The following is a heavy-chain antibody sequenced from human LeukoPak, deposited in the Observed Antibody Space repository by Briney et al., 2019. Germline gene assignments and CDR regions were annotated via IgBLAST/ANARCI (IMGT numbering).Heavy chain of an antibody. D-gene: IGHD3-16*01. CDR2: INTNTGNP. V-gene: IGHV7-4-1*02. Sequence: ASVKVSCKPSGYTFTSYAMNWVRQAPGQGLEWMGWINTNTGNPTYAQGFTGGFVFSLDTPVSRAYLQISSLKAEDTAVYYCATIVITFGGVPDTVDAFDIWGQGTMVTVSS. CDR3: ATIVITFGGVPDTVDAFDI. CDR1: GYTFTSYA. J-gene: IGHJ3*02.